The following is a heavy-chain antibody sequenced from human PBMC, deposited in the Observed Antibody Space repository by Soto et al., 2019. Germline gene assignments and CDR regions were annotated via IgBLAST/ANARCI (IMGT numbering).Heavy chain of an antibody. CDR2: INSSGCST. J-gene: IGHJ5*02. V-gene: IGHV1-46*01. CDR1: GYTFPSYH. D-gene: IGHD3-3*01. Sequence: WASVKVSCKASGYTFPSYHMHWVRQAPGQGLAWMGLINSSGCSTSYAQKFQGRVTMTRDTSTSTVYMELSSLRSEDTAVYYCARALPDRFWECPNGFDPWGQGTLVTVSS. CDR3: ARALPDRFWECPNGFDP.